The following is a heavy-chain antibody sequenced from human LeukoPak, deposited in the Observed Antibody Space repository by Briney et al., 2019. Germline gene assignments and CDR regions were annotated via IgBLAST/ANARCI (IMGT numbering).Heavy chain of an antibody. CDR3: ARDRPKGGDFDY. V-gene: IGHV1-18*01. Sequence: ASVKVSCKASGHTFTSYGISWVRQAPGQGLEWMGWISAYNGNTNYAQKLQGRVTMTTDTSTSTAYMELSSLRSEDTAVYYCARDRPKGGDFDYWGQGTLVTVSS. CDR2: ISAYNGNT. CDR1: GHTFTSYG. J-gene: IGHJ4*02.